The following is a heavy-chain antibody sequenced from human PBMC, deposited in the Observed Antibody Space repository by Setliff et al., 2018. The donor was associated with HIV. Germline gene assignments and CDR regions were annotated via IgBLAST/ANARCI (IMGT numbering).Heavy chain of an antibody. CDR2: ISGSGGRT. V-gene: IGHV3-23*01. Sequence: PGGSLRLSCAAPGFTFSSYAMSGVRQGPGKGLEGVSAISGSGGRTYYADAVKGRFTISRDNSKNTLYLQMNSLRAEDTAVYYCAKEHSSGWYRGAFDIWGQGTMVTVSS. CDR1: GFTFSSYA. CDR3: AKEHSSGWYRGAFDI. J-gene: IGHJ3*02. D-gene: IGHD6-19*01.